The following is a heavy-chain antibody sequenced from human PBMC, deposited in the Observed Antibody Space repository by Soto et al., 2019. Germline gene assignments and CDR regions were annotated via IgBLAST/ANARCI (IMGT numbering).Heavy chain of an antibody. D-gene: IGHD6-13*01. CDR1: GFTVSTKY. Sequence: GGSLRVSCAASGFTVSTKYMSWVRQAPGKGLEWVSSISSSSSYIYYADSVKGRFTISRDNAKNSLYLQMNSLRAEDTAVYYCAREGVAAAGTPDPYYGMDVWGQGTTVTVSS. V-gene: IGHV3-21*01. CDR3: AREGVAAAGTPDPYYGMDV. CDR2: ISSSSSYI. J-gene: IGHJ6*02.